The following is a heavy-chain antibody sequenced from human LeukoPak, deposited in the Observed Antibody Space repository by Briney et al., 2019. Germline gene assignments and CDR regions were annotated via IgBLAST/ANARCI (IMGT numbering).Heavy chain of an antibody. CDR2: IWSDGSRK. CDR1: GFIFSSYG. CDR3: ARVTGSYTFDY. J-gene: IGHJ4*02. Sequence: HAGGSLRLSCAASGFIFSSYGIPWVRQAPGKGLEWVAVIWSDGSRKYYTDSVKGRFTISRDNSKNTVFLQMNSLRADDTAVYYCARVTGSYTFDYWGQGTLVTVSS. V-gene: IGHV3-33*01. D-gene: IGHD1-26*01.